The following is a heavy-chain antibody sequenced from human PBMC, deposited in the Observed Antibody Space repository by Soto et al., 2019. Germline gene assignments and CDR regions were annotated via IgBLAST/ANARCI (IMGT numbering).Heavy chain of an antibody. CDR1: GFTFSRFS. J-gene: IGHJ6*02. Sequence: QVQLVESGGGVVQPGRSLTLSCAASGFTFSRFSMHWVRQAPGKGLAWVAVISYDGSNTHYAESVKGRFNISRDDSKNTVYLQMNNLRGEDSAVYYCARDHGMFLSYYYYGMDVWGQGTTVTFSS. CDR3: ARDHGMFLSYYYYGMDV. V-gene: IGHV3-30-3*01. CDR2: ISYDGSNT. D-gene: IGHD3-10*02.